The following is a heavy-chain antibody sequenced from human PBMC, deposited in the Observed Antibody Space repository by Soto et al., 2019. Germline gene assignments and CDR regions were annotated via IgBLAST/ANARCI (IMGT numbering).Heavy chain of an antibody. Sequence: QLQLQESGPGLVKPSETLSLTCTVSGGSIRDDTYYWGWIRQPPGKGLEWIGSIYYSGTSSYNPSLKSRVTMSVDTSKKQLSLRLSSVTAADTAGYYCARLHCYSPNCVPLDPWGQGTLVIVSS. CDR3: ARLHCYSPNCVPLDP. D-gene: IGHD2-2*01. J-gene: IGHJ5*02. V-gene: IGHV4-39*01. CDR2: IYYSGTS. CDR1: GGSIRDDTYY.